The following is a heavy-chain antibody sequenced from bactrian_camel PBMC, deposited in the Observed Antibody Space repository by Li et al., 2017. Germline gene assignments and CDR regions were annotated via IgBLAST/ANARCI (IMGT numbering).Heavy chain of an antibody. Sequence: VQLVESGGGSVEEGGSLKLSCAASGWTVSEYVMGWFRQAPGKEREGVASIGADNSTLVADSVKGRFSISKDNDKNTLYLEMDSLKPEDTATYYCAAVYLSVSHLRPLEPDTYNYWGQGTQVTVS. CDR3: AAVYLSVSHLRPLEPDTYNY. CDR2: IGADNST. CDR1: GWTVSEYV. V-gene: IGHV3-3*01. J-gene: IGHJ4*01. D-gene: IGHD7*01.